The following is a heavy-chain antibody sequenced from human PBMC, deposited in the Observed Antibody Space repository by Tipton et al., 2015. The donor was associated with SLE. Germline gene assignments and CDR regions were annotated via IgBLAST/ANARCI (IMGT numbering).Heavy chain of an antibody. Sequence: TLSLTCAVYGGSFSGYHWTWFRQPPGQGLEWIGEIADTGSPNYNPSLKSRATISLDTSKSQFSLILNSLTAADTAVYYCARGPFQRWPPGAYWGQGTLVTVSS. V-gene: IGHV4-34*01. D-gene: IGHD6-19*01. CDR2: IADTGSP. J-gene: IGHJ4*02. CDR3: ARGPFQRWPPGAY. CDR1: GGSFSGYH.